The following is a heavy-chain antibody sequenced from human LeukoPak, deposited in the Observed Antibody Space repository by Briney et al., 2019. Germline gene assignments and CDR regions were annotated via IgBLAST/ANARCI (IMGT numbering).Heavy chain of an antibody. J-gene: IGHJ4*02. CDR3: ARALQYYYDSSGPDN. D-gene: IGHD3-22*01. Sequence: GGSLRLSCAASGFTFSSYAMHWVRQAPGKGLEWVAVISYDGSNKYYADSVKGRFTISRDNSKNTLYLQMNSLRAEDTAVYYCARALQYYYDSSGPDNWGQGTLVTVSS. V-gene: IGHV3-30*04. CDR1: GFTFSSYA. CDR2: ISYDGSNK.